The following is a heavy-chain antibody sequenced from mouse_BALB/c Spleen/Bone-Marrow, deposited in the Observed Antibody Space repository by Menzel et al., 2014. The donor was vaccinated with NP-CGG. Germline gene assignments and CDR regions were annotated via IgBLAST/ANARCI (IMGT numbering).Heavy chain of an antibody. CDR2: IDPENGDT. V-gene: IGHV14-4*02. CDR3: SKYDWYFDV. J-gene: IGHJ1*01. Sequence: VQLKESGAELVRSGASVKLSCTASGFNIKDYYMHWVKQRPEQGLEWIGWIDPENGDTEYAPKFQGKATMTADTSSNTAYLQLSSLTSEDTAVCYCSKYDWYFDVWGAATTVTVSS. D-gene: IGHD2-14*01. CDR1: GFNIKDYY.